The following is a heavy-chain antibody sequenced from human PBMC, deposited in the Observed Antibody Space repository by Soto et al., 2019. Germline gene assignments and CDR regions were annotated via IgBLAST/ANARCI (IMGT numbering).Heavy chain of an antibody. CDR1: GGSINNGGYY. V-gene: IGHV4-31*01. Sequence: QVQLRESGPGLVKPSQTLSLTCTVSGGSINNGGYYWNWIRQHPGKGLEWIGYMYYSGSNYYNTFFRSPVIRSAHSSENLFSRNRCAVTAADTAGYFCARVSCQPVYSSSWVFDYWGQETRVNVSS. D-gene: IGHD6-13*01. CDR2: MYYSGSN. CDR3: ARVSCQPVYSSSWVFDY. J-gene: IGHJ4*02.